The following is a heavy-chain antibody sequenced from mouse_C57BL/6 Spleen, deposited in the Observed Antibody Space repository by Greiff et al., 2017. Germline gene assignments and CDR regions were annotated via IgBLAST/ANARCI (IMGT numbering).Heavy chain of an antibody. CDR1: GYAFTNYL. D-gene: IGHD4-1*01. J-gene: IGHJ1*03. CDR3: ARGVDWDVVGWYFDV. V-gene: IGHV1-54*01. CDR2: INPGSGGT. Sequence: VQLQQSGAELVRPGTSVKVSCKASGYAFTNYLIEWVKQRPGQGLEWIGVINPGSGGTNYNEKFKGKATLTADKSSSTAYMQLSSLTSEDSAVYFCARGVDWDVVGWYFDVWGTGTTVTVSS.